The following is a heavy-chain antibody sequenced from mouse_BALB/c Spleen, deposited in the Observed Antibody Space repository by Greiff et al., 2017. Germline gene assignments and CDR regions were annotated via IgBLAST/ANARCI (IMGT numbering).Heavy chain of an antibody. J-gene: IGHJ4*01. CDR1: GYTFTSYW. CDR3: ARYLALYAMDY. D-gene: IGHD5-1*01. Sequence: ELARPGASVKMSCKASGYTFTSYWINWIKQRPGQGLEWIGRIAPGSGSTYYNEMFKGKATLTVDTSSSTAYIQLSSLSSEDSAVYFCARYLALYAMDYWGQGTSVTVSS. CDR2: IAPGSGST. V-gene: IGHV1S41*01.